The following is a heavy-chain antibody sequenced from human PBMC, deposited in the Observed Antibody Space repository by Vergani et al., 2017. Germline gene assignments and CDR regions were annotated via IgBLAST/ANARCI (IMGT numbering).Heavy chain of an antibody. CDR1: GGSISSSSYY. CDR2: IYYSGST. D-gene: IGHD1-26*01. Sequence: QLQLQESGPGLVKPSETLSLTCTVSGGSISSSSYYWGWIRQPPGKGLEWIGSIYYSGSTYYNPSLKSRVTISVDTSKNHFSLKLSSVTAADTAVYYCARLSRSYSSVDYWGQGTLVTVSS. CDR3: ARLSRSYSSVDY. V-gene: IGHV4-39*01. J-gene: IGHJ4*02.